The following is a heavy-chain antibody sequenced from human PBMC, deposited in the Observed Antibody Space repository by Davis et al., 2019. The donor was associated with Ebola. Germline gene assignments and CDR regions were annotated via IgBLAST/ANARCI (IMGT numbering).Heavy chain of an antibody. D-gene: IGHD2-15*01. J-gene: IGHJ6*04. CDR3: AREVVVVVAANSQYYYGMDV. Sequence: AASVKVSCKASGYTFTGYYMHWVRQAPGQGLEWMGIINPSGGSTSYAQKFQGRVTMTRDTSTSTVYMELSSLRSEDTAVYYCAREVVVVVAANSQYYYGMDVWGKGTTVTVSS. V-gene: IGHV1-46*01. CDR2: INPSGGST. CDR1: GYTFTGYY.